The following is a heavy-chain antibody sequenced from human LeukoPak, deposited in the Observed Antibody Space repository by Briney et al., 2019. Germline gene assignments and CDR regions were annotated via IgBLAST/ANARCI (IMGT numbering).Heavy chain of an antibody. Sequence: SVKVSCKASGGTFSSYAISWVRQAPGQGLEWMGRIIPIFGIANYAQKSQGRVTITADKSTSTAYMELSSLRSEDTAVYYCASRHYYDSSGYYARRNDAFDIWGQGTMVTVSS. CDR1: GGTFSSYA. CDR2: IIPIFGIA. D-gene: IGHD3-22*01. J-gene: IGHJ3*02. CDR3: ASRHYYDSSGYYARRNDAFDI. V-gene: IGHV1-69*04.